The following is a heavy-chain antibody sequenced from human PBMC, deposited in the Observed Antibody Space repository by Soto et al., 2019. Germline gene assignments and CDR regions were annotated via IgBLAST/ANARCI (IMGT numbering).Heavy chain of an antibody. J-gene: IGHJ3*02. CDR2: SSWNSGII. D-gene: IGHD6-19*01. CDR3: AKGAPGIAVAGSITGAFDI. CDR1: GFTFDDYA. V-gene: IGHV3-9*01. Sequence: EVQLVESGGGLVQPGRSLRLSCAASGFTFDDYAMHWVRQAPGKGLEWVSGSSWNSGIIGYADSVKGRFTISRDNAKNSLYLQMNSLRAEDTALYYCAKGAPGIAVAGSITGAFDIRGQGTMVTVSS.